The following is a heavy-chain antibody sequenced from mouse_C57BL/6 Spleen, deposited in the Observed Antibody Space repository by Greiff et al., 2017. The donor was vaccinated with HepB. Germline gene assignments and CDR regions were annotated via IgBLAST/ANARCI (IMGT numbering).Heavy chain of an antibody. Sequence: QVQLQQSGAELAKPGASVKLSCKASGYTFTSYWMHWVKQRPGQGLEWIGYINPSSGYTKYNQKLKDKATLTADNSSSTAYMQLSSLTYEDSAVYYCARWGDDDGEGWFADWGQGTLVTVSA. CDR2: INPSSGYT. V-gene: IGHV1-7*01. J-gene: IGHJ3*01. CDR3: ARWGDDDGEGWFAD. D-gene: IGHD2-4*01. CDR1: GYTFTSYW.